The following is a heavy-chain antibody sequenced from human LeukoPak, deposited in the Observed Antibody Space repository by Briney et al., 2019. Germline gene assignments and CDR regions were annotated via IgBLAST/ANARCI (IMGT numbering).Heavy chain of an antibody. D-gene: IGHD3-10*01. CDR1: GYTFTSYG. V-gene: IGHV1-18*01. Sequence: ASVKVSCKASGYTFTSYGISWVRQAPGQGLEWMGWISAYNGNTNYAQKFQGRVTMTRDTSISTAYMELSRLRSDDTAVYYCARVKYYGSGSYQSWGQGTLVTVSS. CDR3: ARVKYYGSGSYQS. CDR2: ISAYNGNT. J-gene: IGHJ4*02.